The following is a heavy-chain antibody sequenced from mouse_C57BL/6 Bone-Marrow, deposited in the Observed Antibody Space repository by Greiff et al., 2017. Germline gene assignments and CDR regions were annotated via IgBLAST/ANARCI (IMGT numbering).Heavy chain of an antibody. Sequence: EVKVVESGGGLVKPGGSLKLSCAASGFTFSSYAMSWFRQTPEKRLVWVATISDCGSYTYYPDNVKGRFTISRDNAKNNLDRQMSHLKSENTDMYYCEKGRINGYHCDYWGQGTTLTVSS. J-gene: IGHJ2*01. CDR1: GFTFSSYA. CDR3: EKGRINGYHCDY. D-gene: IGHD2-2*01. CDR2: ISDCGSYT. V-gene: IGHV5-4*03.